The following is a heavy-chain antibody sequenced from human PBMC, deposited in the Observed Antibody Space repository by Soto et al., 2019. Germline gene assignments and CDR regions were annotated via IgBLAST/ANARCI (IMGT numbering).Heavy chain of an antibody. D-gene: IGHD2-15*01. Sequence: PGGSLRLSCVASGFSFSDHYMDWVRQAPGKGLEWVGRSRNKANSYSAQYAASVKGRFTISRDDSKNSLFLQMNSLKTEDTAVYYCAVVVVTTRVSLANDYWGQGTLVTVSS. CDR2: SRNKANSYSA. V-gene: IGHV3-72*01. CDR1: GFSFSDHY. CDR3: AVVVVTTRVSLANDY. J-gene: IGHJ4*02.